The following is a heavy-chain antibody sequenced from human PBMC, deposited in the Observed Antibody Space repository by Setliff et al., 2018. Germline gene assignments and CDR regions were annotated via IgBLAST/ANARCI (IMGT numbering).Heavy chain of an antibody. CDR3: ARDLDGGNGHDL. J-gene: IGHJ5*02. V-gene: IGHV3-11*04. CDR1: GFTFSDYY. CDR2: ISGSGYTI. Sequence: PGGSLRLSCAASGFTFSDYYMSRIRQAPGKGLEWVSYISGSGYTIYYADSVKGRFTISRDNAKNSLYLQMNSLRGEDTAVYYCARDLDGGNGHDLWGRGTLVTVSS. D-gene: IGHD2-15*01.